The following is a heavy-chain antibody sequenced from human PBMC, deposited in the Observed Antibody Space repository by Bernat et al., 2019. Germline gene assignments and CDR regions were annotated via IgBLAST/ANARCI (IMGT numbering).Heavy chain of an antibody. V-gene: IGHV4-34*01. CDR2: INHSGST. J-gene: IGHJ5*02. D-gene: IGHD3-10*01. Sequence: QVQLQQWGAGLLKPSETLSLTCAVYGGSFSGYYWSWIRQPPGKGLEWIGEINHSGSTNYNPSLKSRVTISVDTSKKQFSLKLSSVTAADTAVYYCARVTLRSQRTCMVRGINWFDPWGQGTLVTVSS. CDR3: ARVTLRSQRTCMVRGINWFDP. CDR1: GGSFSGYY.